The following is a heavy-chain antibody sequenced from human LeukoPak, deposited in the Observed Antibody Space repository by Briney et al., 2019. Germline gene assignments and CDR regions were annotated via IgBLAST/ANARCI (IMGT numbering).Heavy chain of an antibody. D-gene: IGHD6-13*01. CDR1: GGSFSGYY. CDR2: INHSGST. CDR3: ARQGSSSWYDY. Sequence: ASETLSLTCAVYGGSFSGYYWSWIRQPPGKGLEWIGEINHSGSTNYNPSLKGRVTISVDTSKNQFSLKLSSVTAADTAVYYCARQGSSSWYDYWGQGTLVTVSS. J-gene: IGHJ4*02. V-gene: IGHV4-34*01.